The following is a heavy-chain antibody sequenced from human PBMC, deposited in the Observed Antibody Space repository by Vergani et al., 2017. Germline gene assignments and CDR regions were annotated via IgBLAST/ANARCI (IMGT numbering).Heavy chain of an antibody. V-gene: IGHV1-2*02. CDR1: GYTFTGYY. CDR3: ARDPGGYYDFWSTGGANPYFDY. CDR2: INPNSGGT. Sequence: VQLVQSGAEVKKPGASVKVSCKASGYTFTGYYMHWVRQAPGQGLEWMGWINPNSGGTNYAQKFQGRVTMTRDTSISTAYMELSRLRSDDTAVYYCARDPGGYYDFWSTGGANPYFDYWGQGTLVTVSS. J-gene: IGHJ4*02. D-gene: IGHD3-3*01.